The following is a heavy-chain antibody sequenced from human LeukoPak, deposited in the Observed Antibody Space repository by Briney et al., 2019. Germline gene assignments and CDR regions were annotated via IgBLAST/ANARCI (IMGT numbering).Heavy chain of an antibody. V-gene: IGHV1-69*13. D-gene: IGHD3-22*01. CDR1: GGTFSSYA. J-gene: IGHJ4*02. CDR2: IIPIFGTA. Sequence: SVKVSCKASGGTFSSYAISWVRQAPGQGLEWMGGIIPIFGTANYAQKFQGRVTITADESTSTAYMELSSLRSEDTAVYYCASPYYYDSSGYYSFDYWGQGTLVTVSS. CDR3: ASPYYYDSSGYYSFDY.